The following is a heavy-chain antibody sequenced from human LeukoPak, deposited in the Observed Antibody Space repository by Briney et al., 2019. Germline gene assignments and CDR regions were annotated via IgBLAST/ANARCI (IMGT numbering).Heavy chain of an antibody. V-gene: IGHV4-38-2*02. D-gene: IGHD3-10*01. J-gene: IGHJ5*02. CDR1: GYSISSGYY. CDR3: VRGPYGSGISNWFDP. CDR2: IYHSGRT. Sequence: SETLSLTCTVSGYSISSGYYWGWIRQPPGKGLEWIGSIYHSGRTFYNPSLKSRVTISVDTSKNQFSLNLTSVTAADTAVYYCVRGPYGSGISNWFDPWGQGTLVIVSS.